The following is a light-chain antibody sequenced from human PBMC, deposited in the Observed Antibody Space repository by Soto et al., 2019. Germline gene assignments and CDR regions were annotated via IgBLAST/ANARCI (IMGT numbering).Light chain of an antibody. V-gene: IGLV2-23*02. Sequence: QSVLTQPASVSGSPGQSITISCTGTSSDVGSYNLVSWYQQHPGKAPKLMIYEVSKRPSGVSNRFPGSKSGNTASLTLSGLQAEDEADYYCCSYAGSSTFSYVFGTGTKLTVL. J-gene: IGLJ1*01. CDR3: CSYAGSSTFSYV. CDR1: SSDVGSYNL. CDR2: EVS.